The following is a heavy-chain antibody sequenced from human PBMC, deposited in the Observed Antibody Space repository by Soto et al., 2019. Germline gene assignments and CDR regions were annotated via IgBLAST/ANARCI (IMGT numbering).Heavy chain of an antibody. D-gene: IGHD3-22*01. CDR1: GGSVSSGSYY. V-gene: IGHV4-61*01. CDR2: IYYSGST. Sequence: SETLSLTCTVSGGSVSSGSYYWSWIRQPPGKGLEWIGYIYYSGSTNYNPSLKSRVTISVDTSKNQFSLKLSSVTAADTAVYYCARAPRYYYDSSGYPDYWGQGTLVTVSS. J-gene: IGHJ4*02. CDR3: ARAPRYYYDSSGYPDY.